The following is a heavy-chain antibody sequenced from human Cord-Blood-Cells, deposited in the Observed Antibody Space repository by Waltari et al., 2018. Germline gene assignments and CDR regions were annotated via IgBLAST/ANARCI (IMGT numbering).Heavy chain of an antibody. J-gene: IGHJ4*02. CDR2: IKQDGSAK. Sequence: EVQLVESGGGLVQPGGSLRLSCAASGFTFSSYWMSWVRQAPGKGMEWVANIKQDGSAKFYVDSVKGRFTISRDNAKNSLYLQMNSLRAEDTAVYYCWGNWNYFDYWGQGTLVTVSS. V-gene: IGHV3-7*01. CDR1: GFTFSSYW. CDR3: WGNWNYFDY. D-gene: IGHD1-20*01.